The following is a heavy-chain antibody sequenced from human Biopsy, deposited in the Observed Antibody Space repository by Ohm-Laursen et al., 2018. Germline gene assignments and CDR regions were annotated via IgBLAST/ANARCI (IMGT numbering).Heavy chain of an antibody. J-gene: IGHJ4*02. V-gene: IGHV4-59*01. CDR1: GGSISSYY. D-gene: IGHD2-21*02. CDR3: ARDDAVTVIRGLYY. Sequence: TLSLTCAVSGGSISSYYWNWIRQPPGKGLEWIGYIYYSGTTDYSPSLKSRVTISIDKSKNQFSLKLSSVTAEGTAVYYCARDDAVTVIRGLYYWGQGALVTVS. CDR2: IYYSGTT.